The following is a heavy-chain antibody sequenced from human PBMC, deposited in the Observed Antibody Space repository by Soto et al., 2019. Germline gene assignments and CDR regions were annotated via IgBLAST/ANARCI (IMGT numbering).Heavy chain of an antibody. D-gene: IGHD2-15*01. J-gene: IGHJ5*02. CDR3: ARVAGVVVAATWFDP. CDR1: GGTFSSYA. Sequence: ASVKVSCKASGGTFSSYAISWVRQAPGQGLEWMGGIIPIFGTANYAQKFQGRVTITADESTSTAYMELSSLRSEDTAVYYCARVAGVVVAATWFDPWGQGTLVTVSS. CDR2: IIPIFGTA. V-gene: IGHV1-69*13.